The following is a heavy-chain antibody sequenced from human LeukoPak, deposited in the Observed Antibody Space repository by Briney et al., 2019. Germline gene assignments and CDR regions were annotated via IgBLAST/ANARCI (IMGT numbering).Heavy chain of an antibody. CDR2: IYSGGST. Sequence: GGSLRLSCAASGFTVSSNYMSWVRQAPGKGLEWASVIYSGGSTYYADSVKGRFTISRDNSKNTLYLQMNSLGAEDTAVYYCAGCSGGSCYYYGMDVWGQGTTVTVSS. V-gene: IGHV3-53*01. CDR3: AGCSGGSCYYYGMDV. D-gene: IGHD2-15*01. J-gene: IGHJ6*02. CDR1: GFTVSSNY.